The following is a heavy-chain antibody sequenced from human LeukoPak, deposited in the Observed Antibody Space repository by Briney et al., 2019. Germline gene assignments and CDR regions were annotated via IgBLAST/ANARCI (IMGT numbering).Heavy chain of an antibody. D-gene: IGHD6-19*01. CDR2: ISWNSGSI. CDR3: AREVSSGWPYYYYGMDV. CDR1: GFTFDDYA. Sequence: GGSLRLSCAASGFTFDDYAMHWVRQAPGKGLEWVSGISWNSGSIGYADSVKGRFTISRDNAKNSLYLQMNSLRAEDTAVYYCAREVSSGWPYYYYGMDVWGQGTTVTVSS. V-gene: IGHV3-9*01. J-gene: IGHJ6*02.